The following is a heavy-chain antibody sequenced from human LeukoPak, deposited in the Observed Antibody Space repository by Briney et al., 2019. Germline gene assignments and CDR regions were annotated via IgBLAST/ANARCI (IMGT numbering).Heavy chain of an antibody. Sequence: SETLSLTCTVSGGSISSYYWSWIRQPAGKGLEWIGRIYTSGSTNYNPSLKSRVTMSVDTSKNQFSLKLSSVTAADTAVYYCAREGGYSYGFSYYYMDVWGKGTTVTISS. CDR3: AREGGYSYGFSYYYMDV. CDR2: IYTSGST. CDR1: GGSISSYY. V-gene: IGHV4-4*07. D-gene: IGHD5-18*01. J-gene: IGHJ6*03.